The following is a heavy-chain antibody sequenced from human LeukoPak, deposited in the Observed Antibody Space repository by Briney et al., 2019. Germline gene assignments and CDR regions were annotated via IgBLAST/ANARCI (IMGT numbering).Heavy chain of an antibody. CDR2: MNPNSGNT. Sequence: ASVKVSCKASGYTFTSYDINWVRQATGQGLEWMGWMNPNSGNTGYAQKFQGRVTMTRNTSISTAYMELSSLRSEDTAVYYCARNVDTAMGGDYWGQGTLVTVSS. CDR1: GYTFTSYD. CDR3: ARNVDTAMGGDY. D-gene: IGHD5-18*01. V-gene: IGHV1-8*01. J-gene: IGHJ4*02.